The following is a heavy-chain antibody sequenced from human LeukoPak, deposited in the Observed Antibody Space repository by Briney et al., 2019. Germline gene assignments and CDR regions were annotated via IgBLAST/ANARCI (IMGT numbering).Heavy chain of an antibody. V-gene: IGHV1-2*02. CDR1: GYTFTGYY. J-gene: IGHJ6*02. D-gene: IGHD1-26*01. CDR3: ARGAGWELLRYYYYGMDV. CDR2: INPNSGGT. Sequence: EASVKVSCKASGYTFTGYYMHWVRQAPGQGLEWMGWINPNSGGTNYAQKFQGRVTMTRDTSISTAYVELSRLRSDDTAVYYCARGAGWELLRYYYYGMDVWGQGTTVTVSS.